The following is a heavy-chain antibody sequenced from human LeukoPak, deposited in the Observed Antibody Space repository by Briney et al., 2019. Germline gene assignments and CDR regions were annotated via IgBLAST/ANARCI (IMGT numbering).Heavy chain of an antibody. CDR2: FDPEDGET. D-gene: IGHD3-10*01. CDR3: ATAGVGDYYYYYGMDV. Sequence: ASVKVSCKVSGYTLTELSMHWVRQAPGKGLEWMGRFDPEDGETIYAQKFQGRVTMTEDTSTDTAYMELSSLRSEDTAVYYCATAGVGDYYYYYGMDVWGQGTTVTVSS. J-gene: IGHJ6*02. V-gene: IGHV1-24*01. CDR1: GYTLTELS.